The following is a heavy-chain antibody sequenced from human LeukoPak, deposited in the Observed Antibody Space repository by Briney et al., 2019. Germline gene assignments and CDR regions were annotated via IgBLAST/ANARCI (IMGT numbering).Heavy chain of an antibody. CDR1: GGSISSGSYY. V-gene: IGHV4-61*02. CDR2: IYTSGST. J-gene: IGHJ6*03. CDR3: ASSRWDLLYYYYYYMDV. Sequence: TLSLTCTVSGGSISSGSYYWNWIRQPAGRGLEWLGRIYTSGSTNYNPSLKSRVTISVDTSKNQFSLKLSSVTAADTAVYYCASSRWDLLYYYYYYMDVWGKGTTVTISS. D-gene: IGHD1-26*01.